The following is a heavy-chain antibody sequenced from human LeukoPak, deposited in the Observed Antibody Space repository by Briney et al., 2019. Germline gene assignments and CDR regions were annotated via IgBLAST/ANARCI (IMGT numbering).Heavy chain of an antibody. CDR3: ARDYYDSSGYYYGDY. CDR1: GGSISSGSYY. D-gene: IGHD3-22*01. J-gene: IGHJ4*02. V-gene: IGHV4-61*02. CDR2: IYTSGST. Sequence: PSETLSLTCTVPGGSISSGSYYWGWIRHPAGEGLEWLGRIYTSGSTTYNPSLKSRVTISVDTSKNQFSLKLSSVTAADTAVYYCARDYYDSSGYYYGDYWGQGTLVTVSS.